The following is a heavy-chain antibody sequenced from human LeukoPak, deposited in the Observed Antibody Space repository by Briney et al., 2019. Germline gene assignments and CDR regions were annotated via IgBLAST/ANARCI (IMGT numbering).Heavy chain of an antibody. CDR3: ARGGYCSSTSCYTYYYYGMDV. CDR2: INSDGSST. CDR1: GFTFSSYW. D-gene: IGHD2-2*02. Sequence: GGSLRLSCAASGFTFSSYWMHWVRQAPAKGLVWVSRINSDGSSTSYADSVKGRFTISRDNAKNTLYLQMNSLRAEDTAVYYCARGGYCSSTSCYTYYYYGMDVWGQGTTVTVSS. V-gene: IGHV3-74*01. J-gene: IGHJ6*02.